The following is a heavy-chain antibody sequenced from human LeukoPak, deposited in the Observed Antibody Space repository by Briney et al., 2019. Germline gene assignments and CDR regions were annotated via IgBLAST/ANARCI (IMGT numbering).Heavy chain of an antibody. CDR3: ARYTSGRYYFDY. CDR2: INHSGST. D-gene: IGHD6-19*01. CDR1: GGSFSGYY. V-gene: IGHV4-34*01. Sequence: SETLSLTCAVYGGSFSGYYWSWIRQPPGKGLEWIGEINHSGSTNYNPSLKSRVTISVDTSKNQFSLKLSSVTAADTAVYYCARYTSGRYYFDYWGQGTLVTVPP. J-gene: IGHJ4*02.